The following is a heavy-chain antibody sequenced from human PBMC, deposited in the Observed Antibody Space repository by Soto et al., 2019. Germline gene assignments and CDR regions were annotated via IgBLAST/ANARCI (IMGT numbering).Heavy chain of an antibody. D-gene: IGHD3-3*02. CDR3: ARDRQYYHFWSGYQNEGPYGMDV. Sequence: QVQLQQWGAGLLKPSETLSLTCAVYGGSFSGYFWTWIRQAPGTGLEWIGKINHSGGTNYNSSVKSRVTISVDTSKNQFSLILSSVTAADTAVYYCARDRQYYHFWSGYQNEGPYGMDVWGQGTTVTVSS. J-gene: IGHJ6*02. CDR2: INHSGGT. V-gene: IGHV4-34*02. CDR1: GGSFSGYF.